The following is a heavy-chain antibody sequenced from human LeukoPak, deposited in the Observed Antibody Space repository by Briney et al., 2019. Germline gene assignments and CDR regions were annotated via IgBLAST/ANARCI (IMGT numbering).Heavy chain of an antibody. V-gene: IGHV6-1*01. J-gene: IGHJ3*02. D-gene: IGHD1-26*01. CDR1: GDSVSSNSAA. CDR3: ARGRPTMGAPQNAFDI. Sequence: SQTLSLTCAISGDSVSSNSAAWNWLRRSPSRGLEWLGRTYYRSKWYYNYAVSVKSRITINPDTSKNHFSLQLNSVTPEDTAVYYCARGRPTMGAPQNAFDIWGQGTMVTVSS. CDR2: TYYRSKWYY.